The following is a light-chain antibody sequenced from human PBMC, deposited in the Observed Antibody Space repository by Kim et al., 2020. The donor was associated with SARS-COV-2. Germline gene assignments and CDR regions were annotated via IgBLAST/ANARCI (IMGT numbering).Light chain of an antibody. J-gene: IGKJ1*01. CDR3: QQFSTYPWT. Sequence: ASVGDRVTITCRASQTITTWLAWYQQKPGKAPNLLIYKSSTLKSGVPSRFSGSGSGTEFALTISSLQPDDFATYYCQQFSTYPWTFGQGTKVEIK. V-gene: IGKV1-5*03. CDR2: KSS. CDR1: QTITTW.